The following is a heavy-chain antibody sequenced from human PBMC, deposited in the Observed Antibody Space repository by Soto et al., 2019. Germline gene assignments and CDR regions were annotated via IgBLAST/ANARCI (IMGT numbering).Heavy chain of an antibody. D-gene: IGHD4-17*01. Sequence: QVQVVQSGAEVKKPGASVKVSCKASGYTFTDYYMHWIRQAPGQGLEWMGWIAPHRDGTEFAQKFQGRLTLTGDTSTSTLYMELTGLTSADTVVNFCARAPYGDNAFAIWGQGTVVTVSS. J-gene: IGHJ3*02. CDR1: GYTFTDYY. V-gene: IGHV1-2*02. CDR3: ARAPYGDNAFAI. CDR2: IAPHRDGT.